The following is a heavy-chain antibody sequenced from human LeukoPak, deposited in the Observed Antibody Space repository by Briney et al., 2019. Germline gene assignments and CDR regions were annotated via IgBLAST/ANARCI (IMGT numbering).Heavy chain of an antibody. J-gene: IGHJ4*02. V-gene: IGHV4-61*02. D-gene: IGHD3-3*01. CDR1: GGSISSGSYY. CDR2: IYTSGST. CDR3: ARGDFWSGYGDY. Sequence: SETLSLTCTVSGGSISSGSYYWSWIRQPAGKGLEWIGRIYTSGSTNSNPSLKSRLTISVHTSKNHFSLTLSSVTAADTAVYYCARGDFWSGYGDYWGQGTLVTVSS.